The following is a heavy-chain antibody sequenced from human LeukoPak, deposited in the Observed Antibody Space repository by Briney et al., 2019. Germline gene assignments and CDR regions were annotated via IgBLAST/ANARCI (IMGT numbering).Heavy chain of an antibody. CDR2: IWHDGSHK. V-gene: IGHV3-33*01. CDR1: GFAFNTYA. CDR3: AREIGSGSYPDF. D-gene: IGHD3-10*01. Sequence: PGGSLRLSCAASGFAFNTYAMHWVRQAPGQGLEWVALIWHDGSHKFYSNSVRGQFTISRDNSKNTVSLQMNNLRPEDTAVYYCAREIGSGSYPDFWGQGTLVTVSS. J-gene: IGHJ4*02.